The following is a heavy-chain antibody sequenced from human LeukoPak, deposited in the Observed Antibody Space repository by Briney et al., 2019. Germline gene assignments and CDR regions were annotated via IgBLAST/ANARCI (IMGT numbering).Heavy chain of an antibody. Sequence: ASVKVSCKTSGYTFTNYGITWVRQAPGQGLEWMGWVSAYGDNTNYVQKIQGRVTMTTDTSTSTAYMELRSLRSDDPAVYYCARDCIGCHGFDYWGQGTPVTVSS. CDR3: ARDCIGCHGFDY. D-gene: IGHD2-15*01. CDR1: GYTFTNYG. CDR2: VSAYGDNT. V-gene: IGHV1-18*01. J-gene: IGHJ4*02.